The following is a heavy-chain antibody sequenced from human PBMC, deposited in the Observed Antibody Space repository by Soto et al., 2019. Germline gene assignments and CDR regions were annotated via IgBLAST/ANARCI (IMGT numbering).Heavy chain of an antibody. CDR3: ARRGGSGWYLDAFDI. D-gene: IGHD6-19*01. CDR2: INHSGST. CDR1: GGSFSGYY. V-gene: IGHV4-34*01. Sequence: SETLSLTCAVYGGSFSGYYWSWIRQPPGKGLEWIGEINHSGSTNYNPSLKSRVTISVDTSKNQFSLKLSSVTAADTAVYYCARRGGSGWYLDAFDIWGQGTMVTVSS. J-gene: IGHJ3*02.